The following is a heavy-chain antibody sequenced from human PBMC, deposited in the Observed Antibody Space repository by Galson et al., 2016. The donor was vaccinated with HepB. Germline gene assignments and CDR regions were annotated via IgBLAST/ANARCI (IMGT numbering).Heavy chain of an antibody. CDR3: ARRLGRDVANYHYYSLDV. Sequence: SETLSLTCTVSGGSISAHYWSWIRQPPGKGLEWIGYIYDSGSTNYNSSLNSRATISRDTSKNQFSLKLTSVTAADTAVYYCARRLGRDVANYHYYSLDVWGQGTTVTVSS. CDR1: GGSISAHY. D-gene: IGHD3-16*01. V-gene: IGHV4-59*11. J-gene: IGHJ6*02. CDR2: IYDSGST.